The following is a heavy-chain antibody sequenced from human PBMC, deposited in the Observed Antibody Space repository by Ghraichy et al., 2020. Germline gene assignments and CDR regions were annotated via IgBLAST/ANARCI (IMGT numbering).Heavy chain of an antibody. V-gene: IGHV4-61*01. Sequence: SETLSLTCTVSGGSVSSGSYYWSWIRQPPGKGLEWIGYIYYSGSTNYNPSLKSRVTISVDTSKNQFSLKLSSVTAADTAVYYCAREVTMVRGVIPSTYYGMDVWGQGTTVTVSS. J-gene: IGHJ6*02. CDR3: AREVTMVRGVIPSTYYGMDV. CDR1: GGSVSSGSYY. D-gene: IGHD3-10*01. CDR2: IYYSGST.